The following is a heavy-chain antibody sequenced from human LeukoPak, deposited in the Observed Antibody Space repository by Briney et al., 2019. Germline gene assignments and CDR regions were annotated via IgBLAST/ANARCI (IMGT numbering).Heavy chain of an antibody. CDR2: TRGSGSGM. J-gene: IGHJ4*02. CDR3: ARDDNWGFDY. V-gene: IGHV3-21*05. Sequence: GGSLRLSCAASGFAFSDYSMNWVRQAPGKGLEWVANTRGSGSGMGSGNYYAGSVKGRFTISRDNAKNSLYLQMSSLRAEDTAFYYCARDDNWGFDYWGQGALSPSPQ. CDR1: GFAFSDYS. D-gene: IGHD7-27*01.